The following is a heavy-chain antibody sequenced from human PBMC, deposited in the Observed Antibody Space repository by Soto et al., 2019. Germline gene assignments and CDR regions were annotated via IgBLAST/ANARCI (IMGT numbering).Heavy chain of an antibody. CDR3: ARDPIAAAGTSFDY. V-gene: IGHV3-74*01. D-gene: IGHD6-13*01. CDR1: GFTFSSYW. Sequence: GGSLRLSCAASGFTFSSYWMHWVRQAPGKGLVWVSRINSDGSSTSYADSVKGRFTISRDNAKNTLYLQMDSLRAEDTAVYYCARDPIAAAGTSFDYWGQGTLVTVSS. CDR2: INSDGSST. J-gene: IGHJ4*02.